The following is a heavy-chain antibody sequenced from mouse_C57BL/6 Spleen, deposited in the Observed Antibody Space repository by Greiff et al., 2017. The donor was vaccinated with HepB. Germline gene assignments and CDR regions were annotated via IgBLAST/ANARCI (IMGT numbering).Heavy chain of an antibody. CDR1: GYAFSSSW. Sequence: QVQLKESGPELVKPGASVKISCKASGYAFSSSWMNWVKQRPGKRLEWIGRIYPGDGDTNYNGKFKGKATLTADKSSSTAYMQLSSLTSEDSAVYFCARGYGSSYARLWAMDYWGQGTSVTVSS. CDR2: IYPGDGDT. J-gene: IGHJ4*01. V-gene: IGHV1-82*01. CDR3: ARGYGSSYARLWAMDY. D-gene: IGHD1-1*01.